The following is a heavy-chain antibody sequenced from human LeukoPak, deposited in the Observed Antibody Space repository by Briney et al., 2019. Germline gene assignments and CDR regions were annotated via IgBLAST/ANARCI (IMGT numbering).Heavy chain of an antibody. J-gene: IGHJ6*04. CDR1: GFTFSNAW. D-gene: IGHD2-2*01. V-gene: IGHV3-23*01. Sequence: GGSLRLSCAASGFTFSNAWMSWVRQAPGKGLEWVSAISGSGGSTYYADSVKGRFTISRDNSKNTLYLQMNSLRAEDTAVYYCAKAGYCSSTSCPAIEVYYYGMDVWGKGTTVTVSS. CDR2: ISGSGGST. CDR3: AKAGYCSSTSCPAIEVYYYGMDV.